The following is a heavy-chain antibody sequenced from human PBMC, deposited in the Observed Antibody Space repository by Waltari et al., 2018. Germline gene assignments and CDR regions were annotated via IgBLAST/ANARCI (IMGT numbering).Heavy chain of an antibody. J-gene: IGHJ5*02. V-gene: IGHV4-39*07. CDR3: AREVVPAAHRGWFDP. D-gene: IGHD2-2*01. CDR2: IYYSGST. Sequence: QLQLQESGPGLVKPSETLSLTCTVSGGSISSSSYYWGWIRQPPGKGLEWIGSIYYSGSTYYNPSLKSRVTISVDTSKNQFSLKLSSVTAADTAVYYCAREVVPAAHRGWFDPWGQGTLVTVSS. CDR1: GGSISSSSYY.